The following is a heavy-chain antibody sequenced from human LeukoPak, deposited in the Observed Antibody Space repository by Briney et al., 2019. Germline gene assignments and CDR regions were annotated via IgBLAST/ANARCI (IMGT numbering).Heavy chain of an antibody. CDR1: GFTFSSYA. V-gene: IGHV3-64D*09. Sequence: PGGSLGLSCSASGFTFSSYAMHWVRQAPGKGLEYVSGISSNGGSTLNADSVKGRFTISRDNSKNTLYLQMSSLRAEDTAVYYCVKGSTCVAAAGIAYWGQGTLVTVSS. CDR3: VKGSTCVAAAGIAY. CDR2: ISSNGGST. D-gene: IGHD6-13*01. J-gene: IGHJ4*02.